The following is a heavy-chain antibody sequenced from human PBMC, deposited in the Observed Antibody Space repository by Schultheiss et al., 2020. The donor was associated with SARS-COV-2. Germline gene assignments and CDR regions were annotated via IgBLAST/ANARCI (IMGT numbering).Heavy chain of an antibody. CDR2: IVIASGNT. D-gene: IGHD7-27*01. CDR3: AADDLGRGV. Sequence: SVKVSCRASGFAFSNSAVQWVRRARGQRLEWMGLIVIASGNTDYSKNFQGRLVITRDVSTNTAYMELSSLRSEDTAVYFCAADDLGRGVWGQGSLVTVSS. CDR1: GFAFSNSA. V-gene: IGHV1-58*01. J-gene: IGHJ4*02.